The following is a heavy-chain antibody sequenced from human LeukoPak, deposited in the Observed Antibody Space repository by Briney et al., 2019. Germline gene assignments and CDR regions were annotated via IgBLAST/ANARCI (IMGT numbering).Heavy chain of an antibody. CDR2: ISTSGSTR. Sequence: GGSLRLSCAASGFTFSSYEMNWVRQAPGKGLEWVSYISTSGSTRNYADSVQGRFTISRDNAENSLYLQMNSLRAEDTAVYYCSRVRASLDYWGQGTLVTVSS. D-gene: IGHD3-10*01. CDR1: GFTFSSYE. V-gene: IGHV3-48*03. J-gene: IGHJ4*02. CDR3: SRVRASLDY.